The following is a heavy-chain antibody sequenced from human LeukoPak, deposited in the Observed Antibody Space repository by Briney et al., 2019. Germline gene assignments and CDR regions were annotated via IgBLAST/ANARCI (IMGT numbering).Heavy chain of an antibody. CDR1: GFTFNNYA. J-gene: IGHJ3*02. D-gene: IGHD6-13*01. CDR3: ARGGSSSWYGAFDI. CDR2: ISYDGSDK. V-gene: IGHV3-30-3*01. Sequence: GRSLRLSCAASGFTFNNYAMHWVRQAPGKGLEWVAVISYDGSDKYYADSVKGRFTISRDNSKNTLYLQMNSLRAEDTAVYYCARGGSSSWYGAFDIWGQGTMVTVSS.